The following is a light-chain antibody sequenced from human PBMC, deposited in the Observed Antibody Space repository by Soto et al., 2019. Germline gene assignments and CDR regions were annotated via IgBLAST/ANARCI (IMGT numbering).Light chain of an antibody. J-gene: IGLJ1*01. V-gene: IGLV2-14*01. Sequence: QSALTQPASVSGSPGQSITISCTGTSSDVGGYNYVSWYQQHPGKAPKLMIYNVSNRPSGVSNRFSGSKSGNTASLTISGLQAEDEGHYYCSSYTSSSTPLYVFGTGTKLTVL. CDR3: SSYTSSSTPLYV. CDR1: SSDVGGYNY. CDR2: NVS.